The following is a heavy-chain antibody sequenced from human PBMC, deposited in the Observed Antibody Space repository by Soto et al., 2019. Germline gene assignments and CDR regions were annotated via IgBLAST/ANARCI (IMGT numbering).Heavy chain of an antibody. D-gene: IGHD5-12*01. Sequence: SVKVSCKASGGTFSSYAISWVRQAPGQGLEWMGGIIPIFGTANYAQKFQGRVTITADESTSTAYMELSSLRSEDTAVYYCARRGGYNLNWFDPWGQGTLVTVSS. V-gene: IGHV1-69*13. J-gene: IGHJ5*02. CDR1: GGTFSSYA. CDR2: IIPIFGTA. CDR3: ARRGGYNLNWFDP.